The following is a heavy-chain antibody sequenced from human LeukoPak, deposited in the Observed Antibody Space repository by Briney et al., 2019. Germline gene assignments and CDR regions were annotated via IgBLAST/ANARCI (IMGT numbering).Heavy chain of an antibody. CDR1: GFTFSSYG. Sequence: GGSLRLSCAASGFTFSSYGMHWVRQAPGKGLEGVAVIWYDGSNKYYADSVKGRFTISRDNSKNTLYLQMNSLRAEDTAVYYCARDLRRGSSSWYSDYWGQGTLVTVSS. D-gene: IGHD6-13*01. V-gene: IGHV3-33*01. CDR2: IWYDGSNK. J-gene: IGHJ4*02. CDR3: ARDLRRGSSSWYSDY.